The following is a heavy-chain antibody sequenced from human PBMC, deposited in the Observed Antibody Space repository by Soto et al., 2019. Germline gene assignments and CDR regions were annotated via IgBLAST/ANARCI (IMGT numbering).Heavy chain of an antibody. J-gene: IGHJ4*02. Sequence: QVQLVESGGGVVQPGRSLRLSCAASGFTFSSYGMHWVRQAPGKGLEWVAVIWYDGSNKNYADSVKGRFTISRDNSQTTLYLQMNSLRAEDTAVYYCARAAHCSGGSCYSGRVYWGQGTLVTVSS. D-gene: IGHD2-15*01. V-gene: IGHV3-33*01. CDR3: ARAAHCSGGSCYSGRVY. CDR1: GFTFSSYG. CDR2: IWYDGSNK.